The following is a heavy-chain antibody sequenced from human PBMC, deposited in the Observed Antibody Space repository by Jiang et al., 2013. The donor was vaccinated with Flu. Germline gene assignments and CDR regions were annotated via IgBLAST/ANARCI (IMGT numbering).Heavy chain of an antibody. CDR1: GDASNMYV. Sequence: VQLVESGAEVKKPGSSVRVSCKTSGDASNMYVVSWVRQAPGQGLEWMGGIIPGFDKTNYAQKFQDRLTITADRSTNTVYMEVSGLKSEDTAVYYCARDARPFTMITLRTSYYFEYWGQGTPVTVSS. CDR3: ARDARPFTMITLRTSYYFEY. D-gene: IGHD4-23*01. J-gene: IGHJ4*02. V-gene: IGHV1-69*06. CDR2: IIPGFDKT.